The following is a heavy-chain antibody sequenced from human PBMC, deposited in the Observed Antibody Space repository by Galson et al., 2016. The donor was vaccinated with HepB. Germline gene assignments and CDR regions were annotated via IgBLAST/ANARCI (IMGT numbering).Heavy chain of an antibody. CDR3: AKDIRSEVQIQADPDC. CDR1: GFTFSNYG. V-gene: IGHV3-30*18. J-gene: IGHJ4*02. Sequence: SLRLSCAASGFTFSNYGMHWVRQAPGKGLKWVAIISYDGSYKYCSDSVKGRFTISRDNSKNTAYLQMDRLSAEDTALYYCAKDIRSEVQIQADPDCWGQGTLVTVSS. D-gene: IGHD2-15*01. CDR2: ISYDGSYK.